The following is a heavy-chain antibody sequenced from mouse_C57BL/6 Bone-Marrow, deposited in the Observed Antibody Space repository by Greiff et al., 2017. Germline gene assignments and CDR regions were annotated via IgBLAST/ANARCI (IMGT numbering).Heavy chain of an antibody. D-gene: IGHD2-3*01. CDR3: ARKGDGYYVAWFAY. Sequence: QVQLQQSGPGLVQPSQSLSITCTVSGFSLTSYGVHWVRQSPGKGLEWLGVIWSGGSTDYNAAFISRLSISKDNSKSQVFFKMNSLQADDTAIYYCARKGDGYYVAWFAYWGQGTLVTVSA. CDR2: IWSGGST. CDR1: GFSLTSYG. V-gene: IGHV2-2*01. J-gene: IGHJ3*01.